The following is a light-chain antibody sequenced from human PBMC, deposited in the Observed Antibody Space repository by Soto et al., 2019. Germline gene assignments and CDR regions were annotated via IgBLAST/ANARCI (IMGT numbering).Light chain of an antibody. Sequence: DIQMTQSPSSLSASVGDRVTITCQASQDISNYLNWYQQKPGKAPKLLIYDASNLETGGPSRFSGSGSGTDFTFTISSLQPEDIATYYCQQYDNLPITFGGGTTLEIK. CDR3: QQYDNLPIT. V-gene: IGKV1-33*01. CDR1: QDISNY. CDR2: DAS. J-gene: IGKJ4*01.